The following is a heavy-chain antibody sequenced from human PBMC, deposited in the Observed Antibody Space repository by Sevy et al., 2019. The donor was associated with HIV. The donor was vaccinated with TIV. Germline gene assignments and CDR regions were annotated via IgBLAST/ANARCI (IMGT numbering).Heavy chain of an antibody. CDR3: TRGLATADTPEYYFDY. V-gene: IGHV3-49*03. CDR2: IRRNSHEPYGGTT. CDR1: GFTFGDYA. D-gene: IGHD5-12*01. Sequence: GGSLRLSCTSSGFTFGDYAMSWFRQAPGKGLELVAFIRRNSHEPYGGTTEYAASVKGRFTISRDDSKSIAYLQMNSLKTEDTAVYYCTRGLATADTPEYYFDYWGQGILVTVSS. J-gene: IGHJ4*02.